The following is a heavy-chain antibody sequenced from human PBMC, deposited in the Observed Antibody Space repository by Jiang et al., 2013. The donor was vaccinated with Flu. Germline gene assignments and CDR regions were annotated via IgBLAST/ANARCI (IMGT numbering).Heavy chain of an antibody. Sequence: RSLRLSCAASGFTFSSYGMHWVRQAPGKGLEWVAVIWYDGSNKYYADSVKGRFTISRDNSKNTLYLQMNSLRAEDTAVYYCAREQSRYSGYDLGDYWGQGTLVTVSS. CDR3: AREQSRYSGYDLGDY. V-gene: IGHV3-33*01. D-gene: IGHD5-12*01. CDR2: IWYDGSNK. J-gene: IGHJ4*02. CDR1: GFTFSSYG.